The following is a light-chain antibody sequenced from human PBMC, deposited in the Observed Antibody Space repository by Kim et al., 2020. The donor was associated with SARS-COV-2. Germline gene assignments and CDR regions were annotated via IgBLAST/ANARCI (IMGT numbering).Light chain of an antibody. CDR1: QGISNY. CDR2: AAS. J-gene: IGKJ1*01. Sequence: DIQMTQSPSSLSASVGDRVTITCRASQGISNYLAWYQQKPGKVPKLLIYAASTLQSGVPSRFSGSGSGTDFTLTISSLQPEDVATYYCQKYNSLSTCGQGTKVDIK. CDR3: QKYNSLST. V-gene: IGKV1-27*01.